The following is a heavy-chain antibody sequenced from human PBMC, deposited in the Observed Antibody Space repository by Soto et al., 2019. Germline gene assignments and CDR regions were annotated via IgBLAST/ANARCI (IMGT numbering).Heavy chain of an antibody. CDR2: ISGSGGST. D-gene: IGHD3-10*01. Sequence: GGSLRLSCAASGFTFSSYAMSWVRQAPGKGLEWVSAISGSGGSTYYADSVKGRFTISRDNSKNTLYLQMNSLRAEDTAVYYCAKSSDRALYYGMDVWGQGTTVTVSS. CDR1: GFTFSSYA. CDR3: AKSSDRALYYGMDV. V-gene: IGHV3-23*01. J-gene: IGHJ6*02.